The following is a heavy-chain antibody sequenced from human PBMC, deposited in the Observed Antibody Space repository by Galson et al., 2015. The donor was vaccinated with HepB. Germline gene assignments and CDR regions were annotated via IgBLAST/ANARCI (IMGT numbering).Heavy chain of an antibody. V-gene: IGHV1-69*13. CDR2: IIPILGTS. D-gene: IGHD2-2*01. CDR1: GGSLSSYG. J-gene: IGHJ5*02. Sequence: SVKVSCKASGGSLSSYGISWVRQAPGEGLEWMGGIIPILGTSNYAQKFQGRVTITADDSTSTAYMELSSLRSEDTAVYYCARDAFDLVVVPPVISENWFDPWGQGTLVTVSS. CDR3: ARDAFDLVVVPPVISENWFDP.